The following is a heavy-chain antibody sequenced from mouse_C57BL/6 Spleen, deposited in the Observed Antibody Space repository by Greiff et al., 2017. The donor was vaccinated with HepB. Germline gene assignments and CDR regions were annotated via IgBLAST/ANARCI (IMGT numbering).Heavy chain of an antibody. Sequence: QVQLQQSGAELVRPGTSVKVSCKASGYAFTNYLIEWVKQRPGQGLEWIGVINPGSGGTNYNEKFKGKATLTADKSSSTAYMQLSSLTSEDSAVYFCARGGNDYAMDYWGQGTSVTVSS. CDR2: INPGSGGT. J-gene: IGHJ4*01. V-gene: IGHV1-54*01. CDR3: ARGGNDYAMDY. CDR1: GYAFTNYL.